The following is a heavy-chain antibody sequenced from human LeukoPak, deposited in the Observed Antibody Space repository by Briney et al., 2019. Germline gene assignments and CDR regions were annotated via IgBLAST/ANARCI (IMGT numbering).Heavy chain of an antibody. CDR1: GYTFTRYY. CDR2: INPSGGST. V-gene: IGHV1-46*01. CDR3: ARGGPGTGYFDY. J-gene: IGHJ4*02. Sequence: GASVTVSFKGSGYTFTRYYMHWVGQAPGQGGEGMGVINPSGGSTSYAQKFQRRLTMTRDMSTSTVYMELSSLRSEDTAVYYCARGGPGTGYFDYWGQGTLVTVSS.